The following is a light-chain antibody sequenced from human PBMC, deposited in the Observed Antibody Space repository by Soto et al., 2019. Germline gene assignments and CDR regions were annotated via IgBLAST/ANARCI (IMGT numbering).Light chain of an antibody. CDR1: QSVSSSY. J-gene: IGKJ1*01. CDR2: GAS. CDR3: QQYGSSPWT. Sequence: EIVLTQSPGTLSLSPGERATLSCRASQSVSSSYLAWYQQKPGQAPRPLIYGASSRAIGIPGRFSGSGSGTDFTLTISRLEPEDFAVYYCQQYGSSPWTFGQGTKVDIK. V-gene: IGKV3-20*01.